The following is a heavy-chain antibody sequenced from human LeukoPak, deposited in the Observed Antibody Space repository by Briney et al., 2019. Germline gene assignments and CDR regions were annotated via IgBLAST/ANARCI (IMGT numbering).Heavy chain of an antibody. J-gene: IGHJ3*02. Sequence: GSSVKVSCKASGGNFNNYAISWVRQAPGQGLEWLGGVIPMFGSASYAQKFQGRVTITADGITSIAYMELGSLASDDTAVYYCARGRELLGIQCAFDIWGQGTVVTVAS. CDR2: VIPMFGSA. D-gene: IGHD2-21*01. CDR1: GGNFNNYA. CDR3: ARGRELLGIQCAFDI. V-gene: IGHV1-69*01.